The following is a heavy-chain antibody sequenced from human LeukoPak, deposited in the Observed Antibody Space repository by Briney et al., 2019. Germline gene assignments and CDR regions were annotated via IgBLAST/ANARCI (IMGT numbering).Heavy chain of an antibody. CDR2: ISHSGST. V-gene: IGHV4-34*01. J-gene: IGHJ4*02. CDR3: AREIVVVVAATDSYYFDY. D-gene: IGHD2-15*01. Sequence: SESLSLTCAVYGGSFSGYYWSWIRQPPGKGLEWIGEISHSGSTNYNPSLKSRVTISVDRSKNQFSLKLSSVTAADTAVYYCAREIVVVVAATDSYYFDYWGQGTLVTVSS. CDR1: GGSFSGYY.